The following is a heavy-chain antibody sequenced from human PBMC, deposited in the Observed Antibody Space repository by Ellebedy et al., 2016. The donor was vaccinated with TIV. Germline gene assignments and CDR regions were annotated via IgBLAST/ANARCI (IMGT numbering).Heavy chain of an antibody. Sequence: MPSETLSLTFAISGDSVSRNTAAWNWIRQSPSRGLEWLGRTYYRSKWNNDYAVSVKSRLTVNPDTSKNQFSLQLKYVTPEETAVYYCVRERGLESYRPFDYWGQGTPVTVSS. D-gene: IGHD1-26*01. CDR3: VRERGLESYRPFDY. V-gene: IGHV6-1*01. CDR1: GDSVSRNTAA. J-gene: IGHJ4*02. CDR2: TYYRSKWNN.